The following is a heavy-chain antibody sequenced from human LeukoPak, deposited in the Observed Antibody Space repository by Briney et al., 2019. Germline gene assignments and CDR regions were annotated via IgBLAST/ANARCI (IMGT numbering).Heavy chain of an antibody. D-gene: IGHD4-17*01. CDR2: ISSSGSTI. Sequence: PGGSLRLSCAASGFTFSSYAMSWVRQAPGKGLEWVSYISSSGSTIYYADSVKGRFTISRDNAKNSLYLQMNSLRAEDTAVYYCSVDYGDSGGAFDIWGQGTMVTVSS. V-gene: IGHV3-48*04. J-gene: IGHJ3*02. CDR1: GFTFSSYA. CDR3: SVDYGDSGGAFDI.